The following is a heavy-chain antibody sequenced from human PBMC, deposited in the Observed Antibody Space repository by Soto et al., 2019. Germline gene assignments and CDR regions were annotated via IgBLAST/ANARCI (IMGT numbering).Heavy chain of an antibody. J-gene: IGHJ5*02. CDR3: ARSSGVVAAASMMFDP. CDR1: GYTFTSYG. D-gene: IGHD2-15*01. CDR2: ISAYNGNT. V-gene: IGHV1-18*04. Sequence: QVQLVQSGAEVKKPGASVKVSCKASGYTFTSYGISWVRQAPGQGLEWMGWISAYNGNTNYAQKLQGRVTMTTDTSTSTAYRELRSVRSDDTAVYYCARSSGVVAAASMMFDPWGQGTLVTVSS.